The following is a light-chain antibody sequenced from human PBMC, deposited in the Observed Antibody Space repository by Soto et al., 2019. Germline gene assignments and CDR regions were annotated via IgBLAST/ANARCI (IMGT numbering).Light chain of an antibody. CDR3: SSYTSSSAYA. CDR2: DVS. V-gene: IGLV2-14*01. CDR1: SSDVGGYNY. Sequence: QSALTQPASVSGSPGQSITISCTGTSSDVGGYNYVSWYQQHPGTAPKLMIYDVSNRPSGVSNRFSGSKSGNTASLTISGLQAEDEADYYCSSYTSSSAYAFGTGTKLTVL. J-gene: IGLJ1*01.